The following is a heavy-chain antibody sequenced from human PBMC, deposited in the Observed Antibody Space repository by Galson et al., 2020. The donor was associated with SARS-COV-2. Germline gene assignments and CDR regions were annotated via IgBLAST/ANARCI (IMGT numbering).Heavy chain of an antibody. CDR3: AHRRSIVGAFGVGY. Sequence: SGPTLVQPTQPLTLTYTFSEFSLTTSGVRVAWIRHPPGKALEWHALLYWDDDKRYSPSMKNRLNITKDTSKNQVVLTMTNMDPVDTASYYCAHRRSIVGAFGVGYWGQGTLVTVSS. D-gene: IGHD1-26*01. CDR2: LYWDDDK. J-gene: IGHJ4*02. V-gene: IGHV2-5*02. CDR1: EFSLTTSGVR.